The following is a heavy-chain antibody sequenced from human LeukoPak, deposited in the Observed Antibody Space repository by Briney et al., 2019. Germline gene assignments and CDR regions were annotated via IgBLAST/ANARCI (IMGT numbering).Heavy chain of an antibody. CDR3: TTHAWFGEYFQH. V-gene: IGHV3-15*01. Sequence: GGSLRLSCAASGFTVSSNYMSWVRQAPGKGLEWVGRIKSKTDGGTTDYAAPVKGRFTISRDDSKNTLYLQMNSLKTEDTAVYYCTTHAWFGEYFQHWGQGTLVTVSS. D-gene: IGHD3-10*01. CDR1: GFTVSSNY. CDR2: IKSKTDGGTT. J-gene: IGHJ1*01.